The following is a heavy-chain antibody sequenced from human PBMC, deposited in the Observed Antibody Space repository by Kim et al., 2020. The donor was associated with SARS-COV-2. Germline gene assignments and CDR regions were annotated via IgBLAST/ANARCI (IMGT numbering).Heavy chain of an antibody. J-gene: IGHJ4*02. D-gene: IGHD3-3*01. V-gene: IGHV4-4*07. CDR2: VSTSGGT. Sequence: SETLSLTCTVSGGSISTYYWTWIRQPAGKGLDWIGRVSTSGGTYYNPSLNSRVFMLVDTSNNHFSLKVSSVTAADTAVYFCARGRVFGLISYYFDYCVQG. CDR1: GGSISTYY. CDR3: ARGRVFGLISYYFDY.